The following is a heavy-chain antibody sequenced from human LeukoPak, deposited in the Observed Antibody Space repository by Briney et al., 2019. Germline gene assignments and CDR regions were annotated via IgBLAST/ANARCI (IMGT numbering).Heavy chain of an antibody. Sequence: SETLSLTCTVSGGSISSYYWSWIRQPPGKGLEWIGYIYYSGSTNYNPSLKGRVTISVDTSKNQFSLKLSSVTAADTAVYYCARDDMPYYYDSSGYSDAFDIWGQGTMVTVSS. CDR1: GGSISSYY. D-gene: IGHD3-22*01. J-gene: IGHJ3*02. CDR3: ARDDMPYYYDSSGYSDAFDI. CDR2: IYYSGST. V-gene: IGHV4-59*12.